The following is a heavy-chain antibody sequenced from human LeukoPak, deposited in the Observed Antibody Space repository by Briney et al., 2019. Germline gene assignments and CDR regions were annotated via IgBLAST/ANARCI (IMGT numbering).Heavy chain of an antibody. CDR1: GGTFSSYA. D-gene: IGHD3-22*01. J-gene: IGHJ3*02. CDR2: INPHSGGT. Sequence: ASVKVSCKASGGTFSSYAISWVGQAPGQGLEWMGWINPHSGGTNYAQKFQGRVTMTRDTSINTAYMELSRLTSDDTAIYYCARTMGDSSGYYADDAFDIWGQGTMVTVSS. V-gene: IGHV1-2*02. CDR3: ARTMGDSSGYYADDAFDI.